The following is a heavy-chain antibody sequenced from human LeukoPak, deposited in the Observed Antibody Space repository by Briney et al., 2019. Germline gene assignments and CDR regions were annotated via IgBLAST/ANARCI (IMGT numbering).Heavy chain of an antibody. CDR2: IQAKAYGGAT. D-gene: IGHD2-2*01. J-gene: IGHJ4*02. V-gene: IGHV3-49*04. CDR3: TRAPHPRCSSSGCYLDY. CDR1: GFTFGDYA. Sequence: GSLRLSCSTSGFTFGDYAMSWVRQAPGKGLEWVGFIQAKAYGGATKYAASVNGRFSISRDDSQSIANLQMNDLRTEDTAVYYCTRAPHPRCSSSGCYLDYWGQGTLVTVSS.